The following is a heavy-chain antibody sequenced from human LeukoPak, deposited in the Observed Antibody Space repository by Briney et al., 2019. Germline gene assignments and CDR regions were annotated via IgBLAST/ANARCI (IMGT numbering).Heavy chain of an antibody. CDR1: GDSISSGRNY. D-gene: IGHD6-19*01. CDR3: ARERVAVAGPLLDY. CDR2: IYSSGNT. J-gene: IGHJ4*02. V-gene: IGHV4-39*02. Sequence: PSETLSLTCSVSGDSISSGRNYWGWIRQSPGKGLEWIASIYSSGNTHSNPSLKSRVSISVDTSKNQVSLKLYSVTAADTAVYYCARERVAVAGPLLDYWGQGTLVTVSS.